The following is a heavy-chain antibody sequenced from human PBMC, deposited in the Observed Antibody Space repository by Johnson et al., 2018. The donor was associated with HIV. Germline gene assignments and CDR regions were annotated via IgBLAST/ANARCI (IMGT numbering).Heavy chain of an antibody. CDR1: GFTFSTYA. CDR2: ISYDGSDK. D-gene: IGHD6-13*01. J-gene: IGHJ3*02. CDR3: ARVSQQQGGVYDAFDI. Sequence: QVRLVESGGGVVQPGRSLRLSCAASGFTFSTYAMHWVRQAPGKGLEWVALISYDGSDKYYADSLKARFTISRDNSKNTLYLQMNSLRAEDTAVYYCARVSQQQGGVYDAFDIWGQGTMVTVSS. V-gene: IGHV3-30*04.